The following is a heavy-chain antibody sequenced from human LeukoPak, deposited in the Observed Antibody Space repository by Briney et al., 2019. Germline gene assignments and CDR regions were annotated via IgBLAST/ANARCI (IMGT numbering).Heavy chain of an antibody. D-gene: IGHD6-19*01. CDR2: IKQDGSEK. J-gene: IGHJ4*02. V-gene: IGHV3-7*01. CDR1: GFTFSSYW. Sequence: GGSLRLSCAASGFTFSSYWMSWVRQAPGKGLEWVANIKQDGSEKYYVDSVKGRFTISRDNAKNSLYLQMNSLRAEDTAVYYCARGEAVAELIFDYWGQGTLVTVSS. CDR3: ARGEAVAELIFDY.